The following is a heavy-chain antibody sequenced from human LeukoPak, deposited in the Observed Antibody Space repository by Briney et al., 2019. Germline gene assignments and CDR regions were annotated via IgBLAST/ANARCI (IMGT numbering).Heavy chain of an antibody. CDR3: ARDQPREDIVVVVVAAFDY. CDR1: GFNFSNYN. D-gene: IGHD2-15*01. CDR2: ISSSSSYI. Sequence: GGSLRLSCAVSGFNFSNYNMNWVRQAPGKGLEWVSSISSSSSYIYYADSVKGRFTISRDNAKNSLYLQMNSLRAEDTAVYYCARDQPREDIVVVVVAAFDYWGQGTLVTVSS. J-gene: IGHJ4*02. V-gene: IGHV3-21*01.